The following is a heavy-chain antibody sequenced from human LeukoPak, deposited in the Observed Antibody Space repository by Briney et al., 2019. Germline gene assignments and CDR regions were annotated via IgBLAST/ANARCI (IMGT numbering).Heavy chain of an antibody. J-gene: IGHJ4*02. Sequence: ASVKVSCKASGYTFTGYYMHWVRQAPGQGLEWMGWINPNSGGINYAQKFQGRVTMTRDTSISTAYMELNRLRSDDTAVYYCARDRDYGSGIFDYWGQGTLVTVSS. CDR1: GYTFTGYY. V-gene: IGHV1-2*02. CDR2: INPNSGGI. CDR3: ARDRDYGSGIFDY. D-gene: IGHD3-10*01.